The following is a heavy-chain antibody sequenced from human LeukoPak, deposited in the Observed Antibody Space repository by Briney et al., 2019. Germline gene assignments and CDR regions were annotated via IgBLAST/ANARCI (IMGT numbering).Heavy chain of an antibody. CDR2: IYSGGST. D-gene: IGHD4-17*01. CDR1: GFTVSSNY. J-gene: IGHJ4*02. Sequence: GGSLILSCAASGFTVSSNYMSWVRQAPGKGLEWVSVIYSGGSTYYADSVKGRFTISRDNSKNTLYLQMNSLRAEDTAVYYCARDLGMTDGDYVSYFDYWGQGTLVTVSS. CDR3: ARDLGMTDGDYVSYFDY. V-gene: IGHV3-53*01.